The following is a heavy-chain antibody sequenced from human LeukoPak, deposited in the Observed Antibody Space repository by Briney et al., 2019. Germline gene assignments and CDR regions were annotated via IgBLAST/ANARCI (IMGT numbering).Heavy chain of an antibody. Sequence: PSETLSLTCTVSGGSISSGGYYWSWIRQHPGKGLEWIGYIYYSGSTYYNPSLKSRVTISVDTSKNQFSLKLSSVTAADTAVYHCARIKGSSGLDYWGQGTLVTVSS. CDR1: GGSISSGGYY. CDR2: IYYSGST. CDR3: ARIKGSSGLDY. J-gene: IGHJ4*02. D-gene: IGHD3-22*01. V-gene: IGHV4-31*03.